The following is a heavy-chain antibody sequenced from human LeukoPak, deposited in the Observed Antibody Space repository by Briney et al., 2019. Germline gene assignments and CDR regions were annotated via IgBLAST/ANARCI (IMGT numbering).Heavy chain of an antibody. D-gene: IGHD6-13*01. V-gene: IGHV3-74*01. J-gene: IGHJ6*02. Sequence: GGSLRLSCAASEFTFSTYWMHWVRQAPGKGLVWVSRINPDGSTASYAGSVEGRFTISRDNAKNTLYLQMNSLRAEDTTVYYCARDQYSSSWLNYYYYGMDVWGQGTTVTVSS. CDR2: INPDGSTA. CDR3: ARDQYSSSWLNYYYYGMDV. CDR1: EFTFSTYW.